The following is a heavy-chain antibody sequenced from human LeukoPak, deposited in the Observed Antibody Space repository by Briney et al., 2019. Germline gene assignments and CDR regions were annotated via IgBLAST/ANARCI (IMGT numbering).Heavy chain of an antibody. V-gene: IGHV3-7*01. CDR1: GFTFSSYW. D-gene: IGHD3-10*01. CDR3: ASWGPYYYGSGSYYKSYYFDY. CDR2: IKQDGSEK. Sequence: GGSLRLSCAASGFTFSSYWMSWVRQAPGKGLEWVANIKQDGSEKYYVDSVKGRFTISRDNAKSSLYLQMNSLRAEDTAVYYCASWGPYYYGSGSYYKSYYFDYWGQGTLVTVSS. J-gene: IGHJ4*02.